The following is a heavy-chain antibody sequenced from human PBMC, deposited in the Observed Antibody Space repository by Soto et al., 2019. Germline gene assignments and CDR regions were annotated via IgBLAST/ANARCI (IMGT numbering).Heavy chain of an antibody. CDR1: GGSVSSGSYY. V-gene: IGHV4-61*01. D-gene: IGHD3-9*01. CDR3: ASEAYDILTGYYYGMDV. Sequence: SETLSLTCTVSGGSVSSGSYYWSWIRQPPGKGLEWIGYIYYSGSTNYNPSLKSRVTISVDTSKNQFSLKLSSVTAADTAVYYCASEAYDILTGYYYGMDVWGQGTTVTVSS. CDR2: IYYSGST. J-gene: IGHJ6*02.